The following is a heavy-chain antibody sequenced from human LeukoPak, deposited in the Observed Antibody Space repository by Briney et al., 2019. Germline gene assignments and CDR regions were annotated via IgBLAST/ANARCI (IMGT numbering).Heavy chain of an antibody. J-gene: IGHJ4*02. V-gene: IGHV4-34*01. CDR3: ARGLAIDY. CDR1: GGSFSGYY. Sequence: SETLSLTCAVYGGSFSGYYWSWIRQPPGKGLEWIGEINHSGSANYNPSLKSRVTISVDTSKNRFSLKLSSVTAADTAVYYCARGLAIDYWGQGTLVTVSS. CDR2: INHSGSA.